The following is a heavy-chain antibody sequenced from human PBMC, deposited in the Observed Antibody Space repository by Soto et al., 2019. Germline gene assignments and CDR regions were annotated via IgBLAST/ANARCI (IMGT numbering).Heavy chain of an antibody. CDR2: IYYSGST. CDR3: ARRERAAGTDWWFDP. D-gene: IGHD6-13*01. J-gene: IGHJ5*02. CDR1: GGSISSSSFH. V-gene: IGHV4-39*01. Sequence: QLQLQESGPGLVKPSETLSLTCTVSGGSISSSSFHWGWIRQPPGKGLEWIGSIYYSGSTYYSPSLKSRVTISVDTSKNQSPRKRSSVTAADTAVYYCARRERAAGTDWWFDPWGQGTLVTVSS.